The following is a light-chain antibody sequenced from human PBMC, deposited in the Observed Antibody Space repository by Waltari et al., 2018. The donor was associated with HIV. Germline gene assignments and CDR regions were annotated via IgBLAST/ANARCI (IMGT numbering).Light chain of an antibody. Sequence: DIQMTQSPSSLSASGGDRVTITCRASKTINNYLAWFQQKPGKTPKSLIYGTSTLRDRVPSRFSGSGSGADFTLTINCLQPEDFATYCCQQYSSYPITFGQGTRLEIK. CDR2: GTS. CDR3: QQYSSYPIT. J-gene: IGKJ5*01. CDR1: KTINNY. V-gene: IGKV1-16*01.